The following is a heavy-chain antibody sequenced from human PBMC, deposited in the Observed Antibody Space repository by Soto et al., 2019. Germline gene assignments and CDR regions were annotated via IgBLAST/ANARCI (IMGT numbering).Heavy chain of an antibody. CDR3: AKWGPGYDFWSGYYSPTTLFDY. Sequence: GGSTGLSCAASGYTFSSYAMSWVRKDPGKGLEWVSAISGSGGSTYYADSVKGRFTISRDNSKNTLYLQMNSLRAEDTAVYYCAKWGPGYDFWSGYYSPTTLFDYWGQGTLVTVSS. D-gene: IGHD3-3*01. J-gene: IGHJ4*02. V-gene: IGHV3-23*01. CDR1: GYTFSSYA. CDR2: ISGSGGST.